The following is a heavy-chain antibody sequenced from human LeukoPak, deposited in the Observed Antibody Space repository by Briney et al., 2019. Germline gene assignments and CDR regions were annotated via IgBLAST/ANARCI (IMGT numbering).Heavy chain of an antibody. CDR1: GGSFSDYY. Sequence: SETLSLTCAVYGGSFSDYYWSWIRQPPGKGLEWIGEINHSGSTNYNPSLKSRVTISVDTSKNQFSLKLSSVTAADTAVYYCARDRLLWFGELDFWGQGTLVIVSS. V-gene: IGHV4-34*01. J-gene: IGHJ4*02. CDR2: INHSGST. CDR3: ARDRLLWFGELDF. D-gene: IGHD3-10*01.